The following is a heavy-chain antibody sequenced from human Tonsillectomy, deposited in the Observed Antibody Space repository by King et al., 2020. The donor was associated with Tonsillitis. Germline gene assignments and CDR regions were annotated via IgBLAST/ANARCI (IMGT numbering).Heavy chain of an antibody. Sequence: VQLVESGGGLVQPGGSLRLSCAASGFDFSTYWMSWVRQAPGKGLEWVASIKQDGSEKYYVDSVKGRFTISRDKAKKSLYLQINTLRAEDTAVYYCARDTYYYEKSCYSHFDYWGQGTLVTVSS. J-gene: IGHJ4*02. CDR3: ARDTYYYEKSCYSHFDY. D-gene: IGHD3-22*01. CDR2: IKQDGSEK. V-gene: IGHV3-7*01. CDR1: GFDFSTYW.